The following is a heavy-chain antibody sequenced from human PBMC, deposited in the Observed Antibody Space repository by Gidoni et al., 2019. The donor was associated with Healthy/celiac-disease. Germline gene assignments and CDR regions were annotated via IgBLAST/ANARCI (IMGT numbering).Heavy chain of an antibody. CDR3: ARLGSGYYWGFDY. CDR2: IIPIFGTA. Sequence: QVQLVQSGAQVMKPGSSVKVSCKASGRTFSSYAISWVRQAPGQGLEWMGGIIPIFGTANYAQKFQGRVTITADESTSTAYMELSSLRSEDTAVYYCARLGSGYYWGFDYWGQGTLVTVSS. CDR1: GRTFSSYA. D-gene: IGHD3-22*01. J-gene: IGHJ4*02. V-gene: IGHV1-69*01.